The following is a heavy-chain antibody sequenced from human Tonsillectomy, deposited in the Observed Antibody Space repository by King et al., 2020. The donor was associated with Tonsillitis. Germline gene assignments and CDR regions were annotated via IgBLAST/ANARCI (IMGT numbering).Heavy chain of an antibody. V-gene: IGHV3-33*08. CDR1: GVTFSDYG. CDR2: IWYDGSNE. J-gene: IGHJ6*03. Sequence: VQLVESGGGVVLPGRSLRLSCAASGVTFSDYGMHWVRQAPGKGLEWVAIIWYDGSNEYYADSVKGRVTISRDNSKNTLYLQMNSLSPEDTAIYYCARDGYYYDTSDSFYFYYMDVWGKGTTVTVSS. D-gene: IGHD3-22*01. CDR3: ARDGYYYDTSDSFYFYYMDV.